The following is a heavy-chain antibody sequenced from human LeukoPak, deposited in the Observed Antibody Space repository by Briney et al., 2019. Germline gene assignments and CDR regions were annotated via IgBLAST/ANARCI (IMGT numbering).Heavy chain of an antibody. CDR2: IRYDGSNK. Sequence: GGSLRLSCAASRFTFSSYGMHWVRQAPGKGLEGVAFIRYDGSNKYYADSVKGRFTISRDNSKNTLYLQMNSLRAEDTAVYYCAKELFESYYYDSSGYLDYWGQGTLVTVSS. CDR3: AKELFESYYYDSSGYLDY. CDR1: RFTFSSYG. J-gene: IGHJ4*02. V-gene: IGHV3-30*02. D-gene: IGHD3-22*01.